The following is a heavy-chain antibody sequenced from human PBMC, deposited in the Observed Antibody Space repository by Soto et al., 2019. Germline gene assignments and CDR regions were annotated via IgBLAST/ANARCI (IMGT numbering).Heavy chain of an antibody. CDR1: GFTFEDYA. V-gene: IGHV3-9*01. CDR2: INWNSGSI. CDR3: AKGRGALAVVSNWFDP. Sequence: EGQLVESGGGLVQPGRSLRLSCAAFGFTFEDYAMHWIRQTPGKGLEWVAGINWNSGSIGYADSVKGRFTISRDNANNSLYLQMDSLRTEDTALYFCAKGRGALAVVSNWFDPWGQGTLVTVSS. D-gene: IGHD3-22*01. J-gene: IGHJ5*02.